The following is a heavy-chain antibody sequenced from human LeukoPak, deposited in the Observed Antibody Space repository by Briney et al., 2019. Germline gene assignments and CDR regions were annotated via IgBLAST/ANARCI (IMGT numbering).Heavy chain of an antibody. D-gene: IGHD3-10*01. V-gene: IGHV5-51*01. CDR1: GYSFSSYW. J-gene: IGHJ4*02. Sequence: GESVKISCKGSGYSFSSYWIGWVRRLPGKGLEWMGIIYPGDSDTRYSPSFQGQVTISADKSISTAYLQWSSLKASDTAMYYCARSDLPKYGSGSYGDYWGQGTLVTVSS. CDR2: IYPGDSDT. CDR3: ARSDLPKYGSGSYGDY.